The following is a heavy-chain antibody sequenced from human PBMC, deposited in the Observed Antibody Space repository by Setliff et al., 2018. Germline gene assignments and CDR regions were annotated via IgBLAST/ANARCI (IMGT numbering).Heavy chain of an antibody. Sequence: GPSGKVSCKATGYTFTSHYMHWVRQAPGLGLEWMGTINPSSGRTSYAQKFQGRGTMTRDTSTSTVYMDMSSPRSEDTAVYYCARDVFPYHCDGAFDIWGQGTMVTVSS. D-gene: IGHD2-21*01. CDR3: ARDVFPYHCDGAFDI. V-gene: IGHV1-46*01. J-gene: IGHJ3*02. CDR2: INPSSGRT. CDR1: GYTFTSHY.